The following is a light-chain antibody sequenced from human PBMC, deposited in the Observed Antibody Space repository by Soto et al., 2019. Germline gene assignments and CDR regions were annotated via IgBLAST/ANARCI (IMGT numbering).Light chain of an antibody. Sequence: QSVLTQPASVSGSPGQSITLSCTGTSSDVGAYNHVSWYQQHPGKAPKLMIYDVTNRPSGVSDRFSGSKSGNTASLTISGLRAEDEADYYCNSYTGRSARYVFGTGTKVTVL. V-gene: IGLV2-14*01. CDR2: DVT. CDR1: SSDVGAYNH. CDR3: NSYTGRSARYV. J-gene: IGLJ1*01.